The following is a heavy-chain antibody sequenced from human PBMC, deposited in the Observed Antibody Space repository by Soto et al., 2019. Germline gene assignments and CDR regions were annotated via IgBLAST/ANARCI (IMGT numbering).Heavy chain of an antibody. CDR2: ISAYNGNT. CDR1: GYTFTSYG. D-gene: IGHD2-15*01. V-gene: IGHV1-18*01. CDR3: ARGLSGYCSGGSCYSDDAFDI. Sequence: GPVKVSCKASGYTFTSYGISWVRQAPGQGLEWMGWISAYNGNTNYAQKLQGRVTMTTDTSTSTAYMELRSLRSDDTAVYYCARGLSGYCSGGSCYSDDAFDIWGQGTMVTVSS. J-gene: IGHJ3*02.